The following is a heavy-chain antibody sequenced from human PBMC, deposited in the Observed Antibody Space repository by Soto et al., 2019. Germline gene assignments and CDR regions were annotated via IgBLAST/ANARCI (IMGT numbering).Heavy chain of an antibody. CDR3: ATWWDYYDSSGYYPDY. CDR1: GFTFSSYA. CDR2: ISGSGGST. D-gene: IGHD3-22*01. V-gene: IGHV3-23*01. J-gene: IGHJ4*02. Sequence: PGGSLRLSCAASGFTFSSYAMSWVRQAPGKGLEWVSAISGSGGSTYYADSVKGRFTISRDNSKNTLYLQMNSLRAEGTAVYYCATWWDYYDSSGYYPDYWGQGTLVTVSS.